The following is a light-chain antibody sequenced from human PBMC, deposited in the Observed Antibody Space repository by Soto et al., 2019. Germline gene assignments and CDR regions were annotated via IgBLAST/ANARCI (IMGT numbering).Light chain of an antibody. J-gene: IGKJ3*01. CDR1: QSLTNIY. V-gene: IGKV3-20*01. Sequence: EIVLTQSPGTLSLSPGERATLSCRASQSLTNIYLAWYQQKPGQAPRVLIYGVSTRATGIPDRFSGSGSGTDSTLTISRLEPEDFAVYYCQQYGSLPFTFGPGTNVDIK. CDR3: QQYGSLPFT. CDR2: GVS.